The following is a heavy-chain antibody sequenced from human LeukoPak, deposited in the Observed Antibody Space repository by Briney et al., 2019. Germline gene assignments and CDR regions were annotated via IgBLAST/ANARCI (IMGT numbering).Heavy chain of an antibody. CDR1: GYYFPSYW. CDR2: IYPGDSDT. J-gene: IGHJ4*02. V-gene: IGHV5-51*01. Sequence: GESLKISCKGSGYYFPSYWIGWVRQTPAKGLEWMGIIYPGDSDTTYSPSFQGQVTISADKSISTAYLQWSSMKASDTAMYYCARRNYYGSGSPAGYWGQGTLVTVSS. CDR3: ARRNYYGSGSPAGY. D-gene: IGHD3-10*01.